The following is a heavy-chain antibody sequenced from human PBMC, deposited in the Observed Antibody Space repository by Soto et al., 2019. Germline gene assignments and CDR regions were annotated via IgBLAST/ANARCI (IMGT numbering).Heavy chain of an antibody. D-gene: IGHD3-9*01. CDR1: GYTFTSYG. V-gene: IGHV1-18*01. Sequence: GASVKVYCKASGYTFTSYGISCVRQAPGQGREWMGWISAYNGNTNYAQKLQGRVTMTTDTSTSTAYMELRSLRSDDTAVYYCARDGEGILTPAQVQLQGNYYGMDVWGQGTTVTVSS. J-gene: IGHJ6*02. CDR3: ARDGEGILTPAQVQLQGNYYGMDV. CDR2: ISAYNGNT.